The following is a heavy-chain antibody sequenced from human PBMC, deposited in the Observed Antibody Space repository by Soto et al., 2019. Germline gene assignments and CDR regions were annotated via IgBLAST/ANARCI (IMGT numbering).Heavy chain of an antibody. Sequence: VQLVESGGGLVKPGGSLRLSCAASGFTFSNAWMSWVRQAPGKGLEWVGRIKSKTDGGTTDYAAPVKGRFTISRDDSKNTLYLQMNSLKTEDTAVYYCTTGGIVVVPAASNWYFDLWGRGTLVTVSS. CDR1: GFTFSNAW. CDR2: IKSKTDGGTT. J-gene: IGHJ2*01. D-gene: IGHD2-2*01. CDR3: TTGGIVVVPAASNWYFDL. V-gene: IGHV3-15*01.